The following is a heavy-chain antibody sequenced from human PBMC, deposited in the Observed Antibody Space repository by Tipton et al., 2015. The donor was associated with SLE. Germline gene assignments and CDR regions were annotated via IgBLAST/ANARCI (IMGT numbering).Heavy chain of an antibody. CDR2: MFTSGST. Sequence: GLVKPSQTLSLTCTVSGGSISSGSYYWTWIRQPAGKGLEWIGRMFTSGSTSYNPSLKSRVTISIDTSKNQLSLKLNSVTAADTAVYYCARGWWYFDLWGRGTLVTVSS. CDR1: GGSISSGSYY. V-gene: IGHV4-61*02. J-gene: IGHJ2*01. CDR3: ARGWWYFDL.